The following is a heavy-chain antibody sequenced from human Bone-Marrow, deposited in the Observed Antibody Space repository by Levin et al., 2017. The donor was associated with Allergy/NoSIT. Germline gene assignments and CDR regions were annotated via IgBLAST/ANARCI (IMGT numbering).Heavy chain of an antibody. CDR2: INPNSGGT. CDR3: ARDGSRYCTNGVCSFDP. J-gene: IGHJ5*02. Sequence: ASVKVSCKASGYTFTGYYVHWVRQAPGQGLEWMGWINPNSGGTSYAQKFQGWVTMTRDTSISTAYMELSRLTSDDTAVYYCARDGSRYCTNGVCSFDPWGQGTLVTVSS. D-gene: IGHD2-8*01. CDR1: GYTFTGYY. V-gene: IGHV1-2*04.